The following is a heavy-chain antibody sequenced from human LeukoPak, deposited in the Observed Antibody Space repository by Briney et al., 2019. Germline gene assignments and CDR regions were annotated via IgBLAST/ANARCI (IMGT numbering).Heavy chain of an antibody. D-gene: IGHD2-15*01. CDR3: ARCSRVADAFDI. Sequence: SQTQSLTCTVSGGSISSGSYYWSWIRQPAGKGLEWIGRIYTSGSTNYNPSLKSRVTISVDTSKNQFSLKLSSVTAADTAVYHCARCSRVADAFDIWGQGTMVTVSS. CDR2: IYTSGST. J-gene: IGHJ3*02. CDR1: GGSISSGSYY. V-gene: IGHV4-61*02.